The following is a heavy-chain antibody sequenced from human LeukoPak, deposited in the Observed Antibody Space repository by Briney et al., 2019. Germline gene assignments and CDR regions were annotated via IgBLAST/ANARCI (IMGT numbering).Heavy chain of an antibody. D-gene: IGHD2-2*01. J-gene: IGHJ5*02. CDR3: ARGQRIVVVPAARRGWFDP. V-gene: IGHV4-34*01. Sequence: GSLRLSCAASGFSVSSNHMSWVRQAPGKGLEWIGEINHSGSTNYNPSLKSRVTISVDTSKNQFSLKLSSVTAADTAVYYCARGQRIVVVPAARRGWFDPWGQGTLVTVSS. CDR1: GFSVSSNH. CDR2: INHSGST.